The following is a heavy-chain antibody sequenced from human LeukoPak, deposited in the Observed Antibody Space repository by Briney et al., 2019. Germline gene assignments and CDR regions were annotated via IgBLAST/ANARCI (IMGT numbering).Heavy chain of an antibody. V-gene: IGHV3-9*01. CDR2: ISWNSGSI. CDR3: AKGRRYQLLRYYFDY. D-gene: IGHD2-2*01. Sequence: GGSLRLSCAASGFTFSNCAMSWVRQAPGKGLEWVSGISWNSGSIGYADSVKGRFTISRDNAKNSLYLQMNSLRAEDTALYYCAKGRRYQLLRYYFDYWGQGTLVTVSS. CDR1: GFTFSNCA. J-gene: IGHJ4*02.